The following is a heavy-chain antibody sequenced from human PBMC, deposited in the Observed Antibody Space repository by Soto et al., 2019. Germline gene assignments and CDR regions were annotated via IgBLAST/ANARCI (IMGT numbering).Heavy chain of an antibody. CDR2: ISGSDDST. CDR3: AKRSSSSTFDY. V-gene: IGHV3-23*01. Sequence: EVQLLESGGGLVQPGESLRLSCAASGFTFSSYAMSWVRQAPGKGLEWVSVISGSDDSTYYADSVKGRFTISRDNSKNTLYQQMNSLRAEDTAVYYGAKRSSSSTFDYWGQGTLVTVSS. J-gene: IGHJ4*02. CDR1: GFTFSSYA. D-gene: IGHD6-6*01.